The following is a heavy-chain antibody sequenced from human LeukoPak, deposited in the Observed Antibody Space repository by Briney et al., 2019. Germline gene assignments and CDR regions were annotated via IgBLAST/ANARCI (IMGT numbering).Heavy chain of an antibody. D-gene: IGHD5-18*01. V-gene: IGHV5-51*01. Sequence: GESLKISCKGSGYSLTSYWIGWVRQMPGKGLEWMGIIYPGGSDTRYSPSFQGQVTISADKSISTAYLQWSSLKASDTAMYYCASPRGYRYGSLDYWGQGTLVTVSS. CDR3: ASPRGYRYGSLDY. CDR1: GYSLTSYW. J-gene: IGHJ4*02. CDR2: IYPGGSDT.